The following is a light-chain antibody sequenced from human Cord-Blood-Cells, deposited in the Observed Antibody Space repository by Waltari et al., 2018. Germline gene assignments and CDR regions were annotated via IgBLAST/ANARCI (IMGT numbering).Light chain of an antibody. CDR1: QGISCY. Sequence: VIWMTQSPSSLSASTVDRVTISCRLSQGISCYLAWYQQKPGKAPELLIYAASTVQSGVPSRFSGSGSGTDFTLTISCLQSEDFATYYCQQYYSFPRTFGQGTKVEIK. CDR3: QQYYSFPRT. V-gene: IGKV1D-8*01. CDR2: AAS. J-gene: IGKJ1*01.